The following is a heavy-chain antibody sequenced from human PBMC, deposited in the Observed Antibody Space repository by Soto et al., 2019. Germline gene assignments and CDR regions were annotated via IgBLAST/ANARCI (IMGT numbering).Heavy chain of an antibody. V-gene: IGHV4-34*01. CDR1: GGSFSGYY. Sequence: SETLSLTCAVYGGSFSGYYWSWIRQPPGKGLEWIGEINHSGSTNYNPSLKSRVTISVDTSKNQFSLKLSSVTAADTAVYYCARGGWFGDHGWFGPWGRRTLVTVSS. D-gene: IGHD3-10*01. J-gene: IGHJ5*02. CDR2: INHSGST. CDR3: ARGGWFGDHGWFGP.